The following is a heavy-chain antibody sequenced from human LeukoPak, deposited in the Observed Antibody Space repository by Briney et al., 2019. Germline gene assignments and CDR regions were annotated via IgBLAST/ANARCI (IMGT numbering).Heavy chain of an antibody. CDR2: IYYSGST. D-gene: IGHD3-16*02. J-gene: IGHJ5*02. V-gene: IGHV4-39*07. CDR1: GGSISSSSYY. CDR3: AGLIIGQWRGRGNNWFDP. Sequence: PSETLSLTCTVSGGSISSSSYYWGWIRQPPGKGLEWIGSIYYSGSTYYNPSLKSRVTISVDTSKNQFSLKLSSVTAGDTAIYYCAGLIIGQWRGRGNNWFDPWGQGTLVTVSS.